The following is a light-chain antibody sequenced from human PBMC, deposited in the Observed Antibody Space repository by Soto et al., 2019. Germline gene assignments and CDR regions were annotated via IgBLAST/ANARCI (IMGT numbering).Light chain of an antibody. Sequence: QSSLTQPASVSGSAGQSVTISCAGTSSDVGAYNLVSWYQQYPGKAPKLMIYEVSNRPSGVSNRFSGSKSGNTASLTISGLQAEDEADYYCCTSYEGGGKYVFGTGTKVTVL. CDR1: SSDVGAYNL. V-gene: IGLV2-14*01. J-gene: IGLJ1*01. CDR3: TSYEGGGKYV. CDR2: EVS.